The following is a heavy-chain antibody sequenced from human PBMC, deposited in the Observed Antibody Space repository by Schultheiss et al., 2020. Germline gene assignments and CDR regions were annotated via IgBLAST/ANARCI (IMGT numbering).Heavy chain of an antibody. Sequence: SETLSLTCTVSGGSISSSSYYWGWIRQPPGKGLEWIGSIYYSGSTYYNPSLKSRVTISVDTSKNQFSLKLSSVTAADTAVYYCARVANYDFWSGYYGPQARKTLFDYWGQGTLVTGSS. CDR3: ARVANYDFWSGYYGPQARKTLFDY. J-gene: IGHJ4*02. V-gene: IGHV4-39*01. CDR2: IYYSGST. D-gene: IGHD3-3*01. CDR1: GGSISSSSYY.